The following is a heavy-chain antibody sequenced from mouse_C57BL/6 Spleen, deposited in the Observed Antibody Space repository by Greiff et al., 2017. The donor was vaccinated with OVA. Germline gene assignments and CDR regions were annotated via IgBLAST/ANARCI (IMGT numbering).Heavy chain of an antibody. CDR2: IYPRSGNT. V-gene: IGHV1-81*01. Sequence: VQLQQSGAELARPGASVKLSCQASGYTFTSYGISWVKQRTGQGLEWIGEIYPRSGNTYYNEKFKGKATLTADKSSSTAYMELRSLTSEDSAVYFCALYYGYDGGFAYWGQGTLVTVSA. CDR3: ALYYGYDGGFAY. D-gene: IGHD2-2*01. J-gene: IGHJ3*01. CDR1: GYTFTSYG.